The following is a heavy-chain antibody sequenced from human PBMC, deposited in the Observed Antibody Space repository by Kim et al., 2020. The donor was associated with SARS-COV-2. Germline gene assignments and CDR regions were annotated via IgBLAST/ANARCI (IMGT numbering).Heavy chain of an antibody. Sequence: GGSLRLSCVASGFTFSNYGMHWVRQAPGEGLEWLAVVSYDGSNKYYADSVKGRLTISRDNSKNTLYLQMNSLRGEDTAVYFCAKDPRNPKSGYDYNYFYGMDVWGQGTTVTVSS. J-gene: IGHJ6*02. V-gene: IGHV3-30*18. CDR2: VSYDGSNK. CDR3: AKDPRNPKSGYDYNYFYGMDV. D-gene: IGHD5-12*01. CDR1: GFTFSNYG.